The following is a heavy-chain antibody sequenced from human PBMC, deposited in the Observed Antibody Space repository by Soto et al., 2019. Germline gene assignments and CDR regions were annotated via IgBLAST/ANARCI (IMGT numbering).Heavy chain of an antibody. Sequence: QITLKESGPTLVKPTQTLTLTCTFSGFSLTTSGVGVGWIRQPPGKALEWVALIYGDGDKRYSPSLKSRLTITKDTSTNQVVLTMSNMDHVDTDTYYFARNRFGGYVGAFEVWGQVTVVTVSS. J-gene: IGHJ3*01. CDR1: GFSLTTSGVG. CDR3: ARNRFGGYVGAFEV. V-gene: IGHV2-5*02. D-gene: IGHD5-12*01. CDR2: IYGDGDK.